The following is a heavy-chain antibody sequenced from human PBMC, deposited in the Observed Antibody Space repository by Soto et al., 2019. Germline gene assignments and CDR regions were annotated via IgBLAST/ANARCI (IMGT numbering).Heavy chain of an antibody. CDR2: IYYSGST. V-gene: IGHV4-59*01. J-gene: IGHJ4*02. D-gene: IGHD5-18*01. CDR3: ASGPVDTAMVRFDY. CDR1: GGSISSYH. Sequence: PSETLSLTCTVSGGSISSYHWSWIRQPPGKGLEWIGYIYYSGSTNYNPSLKSRVTISVDTSKNQFSLKLSSVTAADTAVYYCASGPVDTAMVRFDYWGQGTLVTVSS.